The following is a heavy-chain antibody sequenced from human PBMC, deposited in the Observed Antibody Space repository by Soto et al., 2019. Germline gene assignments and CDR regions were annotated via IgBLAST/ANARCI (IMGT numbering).Heavy chain of an antibody. D-gene: IGHD3-3*01. V-gene: IGHV4-39*01. CDR2: IYYSGST. J-gene: IGHJ4*02. CDR3: ARQGDFWSGYYGGGDY. Sequence: QLQLQESGPGLVKPSETLSLTCTVSGGSISSSSYYWGWIRQPPGKGLEWIGSIYYSGSTYYNPSLKSRVTISVNTSKNQFPLKLSFVTAADTAVYYCARQGDFWSGYYGGGDYWGQGTLVTVSS. CDR1: GGSISSSSYY.